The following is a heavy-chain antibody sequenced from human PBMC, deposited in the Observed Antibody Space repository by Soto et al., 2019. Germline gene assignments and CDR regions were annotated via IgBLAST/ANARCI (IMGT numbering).Heavy chain of an antibody. V-gene: IGHV3-11*05. CDR3: AINKRGYSYGSNWFDP. D-gene: IGHD5-18*01. J-gene: IGHJ5*02. CDR1: GFTFSDYY. Sequence: QVPLVESGGGLVKPGGSLRLSCAASGFTFSDYYMSWIRQAPGKGLECVSYISSSSSYTNYADSVKGRFTISRDNAKNSLYLQMNSLRAEDTAVYYCAINKRGYSYGSNWFDPWGQGTLVTVSS. CDR2: ISSSSSYT.